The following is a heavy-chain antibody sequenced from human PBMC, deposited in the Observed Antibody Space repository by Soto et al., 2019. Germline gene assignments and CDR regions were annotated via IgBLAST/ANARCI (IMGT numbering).Heavy chain of an antibody. Sequence: QVQLVESGGGVVQPGRSLRLSCAASGFTFSSYGMHWVRQAPGKGLEWVAVIWDDGSNKYYADSVKGRFTISRDNSKNTLYLQMNSLRAEDTAVYYCARDPDYGDSLDYWGQGTLVTVSS. CDR2: IWDDGSNK. CDR1: GFTFSSYG. V-gene: IGHV3-33*01. D-gene: IGHD4-17*01. J-gene: IGHJ4*02. CDR3: ARDPDYGDSLDY.